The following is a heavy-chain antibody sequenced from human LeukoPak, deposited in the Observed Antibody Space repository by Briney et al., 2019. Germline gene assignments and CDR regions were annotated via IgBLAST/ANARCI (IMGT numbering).Heavy chain of an antibody. CDR1: GFTFSSYS. CDR2: ISSSSSYI. Sequence: GGSLRLSCAASGFTFSSYSINWVRQAPGKGLEWVSSISSSSSYIYYADSVKGRFTISRDNAKNSLYLQMNSLRAEDTAVYYCARAGQQLVRTEIPNEYWGQGTLVTVSS. J-gene: IGHJ4*02. D-gene: IGHD6-13*01. V-gene: IGHV3-21*01. CDR3: ARAGQQLVRTEIPNEY.